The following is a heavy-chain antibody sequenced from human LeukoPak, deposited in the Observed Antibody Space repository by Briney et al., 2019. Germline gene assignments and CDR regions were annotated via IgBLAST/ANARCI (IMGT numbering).Heavy chain of an antibody. CDR1: GFTFSRYW. CDR2: IKQDGGEI. CDR3: ARDKGDYDTSGSLFVF. D-gene: IGHD3-22*01. J-gene: IGHJ4*02. V-gene: IGHV3-7*03. Sequence: GGSLRLSCAASGFTFSRYWMSWVRQVPRKGLEWVANIKQDGGEIYYVDSVKGRFTISRDNAKSSLYLQMNSLRAGDTAVYYCARDKGDYDTSGSLFVFGGQGTPVTVSS.